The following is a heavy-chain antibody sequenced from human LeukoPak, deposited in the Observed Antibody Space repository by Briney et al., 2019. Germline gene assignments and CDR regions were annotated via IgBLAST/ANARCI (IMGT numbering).Heavy chain of an antibody. J-gene: IGHJ4*02. D-gene: IGHD6-19*01. V-gene: IGHV4-59*01. CDR3: ARGPIAVAGTGFDY. Sequence: SETLSLTCTVSGGSISSYYWSWIRQPPGKGLEWIGYIYYSGSTNYNPSLKSRVTISVDTSKNQFSLKLSSVTAADTAVYYCARGPIAVAGTGFDYWGQGTLVTVSS. CDR1: GGSISSYY. CDR2: IYYSGST.